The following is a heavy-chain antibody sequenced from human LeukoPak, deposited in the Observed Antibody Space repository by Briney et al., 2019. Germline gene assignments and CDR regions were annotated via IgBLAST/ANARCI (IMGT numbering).Heavy chain of an antibody. Sequence: GASVKVSCKASGFTFTSSAMQWVRQARGQRLEWIGWIVVGSGNTNYAQKFQERVTITRDMSTSTAYMELSSLRSEDTAVYYCAAYTWGVTTSGDYFDYWGQGTLVTVSS. V-gene: IGHV1-58*02. CDR1: GFTFTSSA. CDR3: AAYTWGVTTSGDYFDY. D-gene: IGHD4-17*01. J-gene: IGHJ4*02. CDR2: IVVGSGNT.